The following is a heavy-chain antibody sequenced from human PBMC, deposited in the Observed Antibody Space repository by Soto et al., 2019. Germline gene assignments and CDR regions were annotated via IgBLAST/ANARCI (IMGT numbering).Heavy chain of an antibody. D-gene: IGHD4-4*01. Sequence: ASVKVSCKASGYTFSSYGSSWVRQDPGQGLEWMGWIIANNGKANYAQQLQARVTITAAASTTTAYMELRTLRSEDTAVYYCARETTVTRSRYYGMDVWGQGTTVTVSS. CDR1: GYTFSSYG. V-gene: IGHV1-18*01. CDR3: ARETTVTRSRYYGMDV. CDR2: IIANNGKA. J-gene: IGHJ6*02.